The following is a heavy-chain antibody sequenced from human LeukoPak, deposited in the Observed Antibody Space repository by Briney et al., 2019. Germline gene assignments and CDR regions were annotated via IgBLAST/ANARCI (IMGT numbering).Heavy chain of an antibody. J-gene: IGHJ4*02. Sequence: PGGSLRLSCAASGFTFSSYGMHWVRQAPGKGLEWVAVISYDESNKYYADSVKGRFTISRENSKNTLYLQVNSLSAEDTARYYFASYRQPDFPYDFWGKGTMVTVSS. V-gene: IGHV3-30*03. CDR3: ASYRQPDFPYDF. D-gene: IGHD4-11*01. CDR1: GFTFSSYG. CDR2: ISYDESNK.